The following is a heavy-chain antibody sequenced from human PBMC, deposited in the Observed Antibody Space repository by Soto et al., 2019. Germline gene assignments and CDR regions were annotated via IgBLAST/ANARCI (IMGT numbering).Heavy chain of an antibody. Sequence: PGGSLRLSCAASGFTFSSYSINWVRQAPGKGLEWVSYISSSSSTIYYADSVKGRFTISRDNAKNSLYLQMNSLRDEDTAVYYCARDIGEIRDYYYGMDVWGQGTTVTVS. D-gene: IGHD3-16*02. CDR2: ISSSSSTI. CDR3: ARDIGEIRDYYYGMDV. J-gene: IGHJ6*02. V-gene: IGHV3-48*02. CDR1: GFTFSSYS.